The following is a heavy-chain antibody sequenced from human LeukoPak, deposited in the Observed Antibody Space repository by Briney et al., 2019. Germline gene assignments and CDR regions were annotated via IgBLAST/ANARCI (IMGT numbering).Heavy chain of an antibody. CDR3: ARDNIAGSGSSD. J-gene: IGHJ4*02. D-gene: IGHD3-10*01. Sequence: GRSLRLSCTDSRFTFSRSAMHWVSQAPGKGLEWVAVTSYDGIHKYYADSVQGRFTISRDNSKNTLYLQMNSLRLEDTALYYCARDNIAGSGSSDWGQGTLVTVSS. V-gene: IGHV3-30-3*01. CDR2: TSYDGIHK. CDR1: RFTFSRSA.